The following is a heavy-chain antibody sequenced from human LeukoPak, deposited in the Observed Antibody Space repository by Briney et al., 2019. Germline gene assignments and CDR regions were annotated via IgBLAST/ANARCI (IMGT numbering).Heavy chain of an antibody. J-gene: IGHJ4*02. CDR3: ARGAGVRVPFDY. Sequence: GGSLRLSCAGSGFTVSSNYMSWVRQAPGKGLEWVSYISSSSSTIYYADSVRGRFTISRDNAKNSLYLQLNSLGADDTAVYYCARGAGVRVPFDYWGQGTLVTVSS. V-gene: IGHV3-48*01. D-gene: IGHD3-10*01. CDR1: GFTVSSNY. CDR2: ISSSSSTI.